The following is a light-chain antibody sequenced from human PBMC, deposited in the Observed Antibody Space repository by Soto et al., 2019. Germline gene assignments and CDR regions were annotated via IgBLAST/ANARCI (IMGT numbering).Light chain of an antibody. J-gene: IGLJ3*02. Sequence: QSVLTQSSSASASLGSSVKLTCTLSSGHSSYIIAWHQQQPGKATRYLMKLEGSGSYNKGSGVPDRFSGSSSGADRYLTISNLQFEDEADYYCATWDSNTRVFGGGTKVTVL. CDR2: LEGSGSY. CDR3: ATWDSNTRV. V-gene: IGLV4-60*02. CDR1: SGHSSYI.